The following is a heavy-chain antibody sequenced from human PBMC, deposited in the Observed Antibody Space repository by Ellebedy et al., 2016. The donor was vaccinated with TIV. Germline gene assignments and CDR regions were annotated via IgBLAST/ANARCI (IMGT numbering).Heavy chain of an antibody. CDR1: GYTFTGYY. D-gene: IGHD6-6*01. J-gene: IGHJ4*02. Sequence: ASVKVSXKASGYTFTGYYMHWVRQAPGQGLEWMGWINPNSGGTNYAQKFQGRVTMTRDTSISTAYMELSRLRSDDTAVYYCAREGAYSSSSIDYWGQGTLVTVSS. CDR2: INPNSGGT. V-gene: IGHV1-2*02. CDR3: AREGAYSSSSIDY.